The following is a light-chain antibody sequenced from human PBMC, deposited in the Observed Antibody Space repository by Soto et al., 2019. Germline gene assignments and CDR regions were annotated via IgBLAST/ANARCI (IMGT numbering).Light chain of an antibody. J-gene: IGKJ5*01. Sequence: EIVITQSPATLSVSPGERATLSCRASQSVRSNLAWYQQKPGQAPRLLIYGAYTRATDIPARFSGTGSGTEFTLTISSLQSEDFAIYYCQQYNNWPAITFGQGTRLEIK. CDR3: QQYNNWPAIT. CDR2: GAY. V-gene: IGKV3-15*01. CDR1: QSVRSN.